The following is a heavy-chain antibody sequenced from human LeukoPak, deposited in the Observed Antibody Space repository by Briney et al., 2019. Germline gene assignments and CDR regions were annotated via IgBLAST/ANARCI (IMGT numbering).Heavy chain of an antibody. D-gene: IGHD7-27*01. CDR2: IYTSGST. CDR1: GGSISSGSYY. CDR3: AREMLGYPRWFDP. Sequence: PSETLSLTCTVSGGSISSGSYYWSWIRQPAGKGLEWIGRIYTSGSTNYNPSLKSRVTISVDTSKNQLSLKLSSVTAADTAVYYCAREMLGYPRWFDPWGQGTLVTVSS. J-gene: IGHJ5*02. V-gene: IGHV4-61*02.